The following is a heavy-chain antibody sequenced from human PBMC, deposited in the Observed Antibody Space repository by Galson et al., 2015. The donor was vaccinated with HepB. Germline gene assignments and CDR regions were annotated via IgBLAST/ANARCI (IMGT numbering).Heavy chain of an antibody. CDR2: INPSGGST. D-gene: IGHD3-10*01. CDR1: GYTFTSYY. V-gene: IGHV1-46*01. CDR3: ARVGGSGSPSRYYFDF. J-gene: IGHJ4*02. Sequence: SVKVSCKASGYTFTSYYMHWVRQAPGQGLEWMGIINPSGGSTGYAQKFQGRVTMTRDTSTSTVYMELSSLRSEDTAVYYCARVGGSGSPSRYYFDFWGQGALVTVSS.